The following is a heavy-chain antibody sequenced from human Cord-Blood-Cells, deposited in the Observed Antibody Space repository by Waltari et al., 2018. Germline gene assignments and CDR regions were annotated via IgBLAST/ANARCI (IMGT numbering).Heavy chain of an antibody. CDR1: GFTFSSYW. V-gene: IGHV3-7*01. D-gene: IGHD1-26*01. J-gene: IGHJ4*02. CDR2: IKQHGSEK. CDR3: ARDRLSGSYYY. Sequence: EVQLVESGGGLVQPGGSLRLSCAASGFTFSSYWMSWVRQAPGKGLEGGANIKQHGSEKNYVDSVKGRFTISRDNAKNSLYLQMNSLRAEDTAVYYCARDRLSGSYYYWGQGTLVTVSS.